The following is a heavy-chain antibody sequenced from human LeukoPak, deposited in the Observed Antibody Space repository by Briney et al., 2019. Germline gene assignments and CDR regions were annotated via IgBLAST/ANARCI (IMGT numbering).Heavy chain of an antibody. Sequence: PGGSLRLSWTVSGFNFGNYAMSCVRQAPGKGLEWVSLISGRGDNTYYADSVKGRFTIFRDNSKNTLYLQMNSLRVEDTAVYYCANVLSRYSVSSVGAFYIWGQGTMVTVSS. V-gene: IGHV3-23*01. CDR2: ISGRGDNT. CDR3: ANVLSRYSVSSVGAFYI. D-gene: IGHD1-26*01. J-gene: IGHJ3*02. CDR1: GFNFGNYA.